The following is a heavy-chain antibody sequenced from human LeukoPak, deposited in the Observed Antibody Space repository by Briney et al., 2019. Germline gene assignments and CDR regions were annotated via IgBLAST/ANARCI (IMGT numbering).Heavy chain of an antibody. CDR3: ARGGPRYYDILTGYYSLAFDY. CDR1: GYTFTSYD. D-gene: IGHD3-9*01. Sequence: GASVKVSCKASGYTFTSYDINWVRQATGQGLEWMGWMNPNSGNTGYAQKFQGRVTMTRNTSISTAYMELSSLRSEDTAVYYRARGGPRYYDILTGYYSLAFDYWGQGTLVTVSS. J-gene: IGHJ4*02. CDR2: MNPNSGNT. V-gene: IGHV1-8*01.